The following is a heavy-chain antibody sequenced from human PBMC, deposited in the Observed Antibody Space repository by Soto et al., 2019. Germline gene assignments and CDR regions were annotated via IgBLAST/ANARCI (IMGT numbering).Heavy chain of an antibody. J-gene: IGHJ5*02. CDR1: GGSISSSSYY. CDR3: ARHPIVTTETTGHNWFDP. D-gene: IGHD4-17*01. Sequence: QLQLQESGPGLVKPSETLSLTCTVSGGSISSSSYYWGWIRQPPGKGLEWIGSIYYSGSTYYNPSLKSRVTISVDTSNNHFSLKLSSVTAADTAVYYCARHPIVTTETTGHNWFDPWGQGTLVTVSS. CDR2: IYYSGST. V-gene: IGHV4-39*01.